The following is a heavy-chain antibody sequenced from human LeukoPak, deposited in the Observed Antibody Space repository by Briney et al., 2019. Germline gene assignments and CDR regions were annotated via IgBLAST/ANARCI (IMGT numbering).Heavy chain of an antibody. J-gene: IGHJ3*02. CDR1: GCTFSSNC. CDR2: ISGSGGST. Sequence: GGSLRLSCAASGCTFSSNCMSWVRQAPGKGLEWVSAISGSGGSTYYADSVKGRFTISRDNSKNTLCLQMNSLRAEDTAVYYCAKWGIYSGSYGAFDIWGQGTMVTVSS. CDR3: AKWGIYSGSYGAFDI. V-gene: IGHV3-23*01. D-gene: IGHD1-26*01.